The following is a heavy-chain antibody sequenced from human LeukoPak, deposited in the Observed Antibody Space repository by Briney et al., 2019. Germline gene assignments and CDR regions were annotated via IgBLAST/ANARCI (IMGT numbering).Heavy chain of an antibody. V-gene: IGHV5-51*01. Sequence: GESLKISCKGSGYSFTSYWIGWGRQMPGKGLEWMGIIYPDDSDTRYSPSFQGQVTISADKSISTAYLQWSSLKASDTAMYYCARLGVIVAAWDGMDVWGQGTTVTVSS. D-gene: IGHD6-13*01. CDR3: ARLGVIVAAWDGMDV. J-gene: IGHJ6*02. CDR1: GYSFTSYW. CDR2: IYPDDSDT.